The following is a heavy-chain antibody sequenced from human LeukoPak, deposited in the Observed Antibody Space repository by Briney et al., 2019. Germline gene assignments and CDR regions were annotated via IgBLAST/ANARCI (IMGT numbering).Heavy chain of an antibody. CDR3: AKNGKDNCDMFFDY. Sequence: PGGSLRLSCAASGFSFSNHAMNWVRQAPGKGLEWVSALGDNDGRTFYADSVKGRFTISRDNSKNTLYLQMNSLRAEDTAIYYCAKNGKDNCDMFFDYWGQGTLVTVSS. V-gene: IGHV3-23*01. D-gene: IGHD3-9*01. CDR2: LGDNDGRT. CDR1: GFSFSNHA. J-gene: IGHJ4*02.